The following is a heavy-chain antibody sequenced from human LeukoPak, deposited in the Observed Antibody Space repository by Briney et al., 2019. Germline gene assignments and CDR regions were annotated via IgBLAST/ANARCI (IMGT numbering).Heavy chain of an antibody. J-gene: IGHJ4*02. CDR2: ISYDGSNK. CDR1: GFTFSSYG. D-gene: IGHD1-26*01. CDR3: ATRNSGSYS. V-gene: IGHV3-30*03. Sequence: GGSLRLSCAASGFTFSSYGMHWVRQAPGKGLEWVAVISYDGSNKYYADSVKGRFTISRDNSKNTLYLQMNSLRAEDTAVYYCATRNSGSYSWGQGTLVTVSS.